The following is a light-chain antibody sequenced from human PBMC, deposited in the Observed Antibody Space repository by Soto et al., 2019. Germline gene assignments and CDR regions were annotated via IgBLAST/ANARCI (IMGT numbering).Light chain of an antibody. Sequence: QPVLTQSSSASASLGSSVKLTCTLSSTNSSYIIAWHQQQPGKAPRYLMKLEGSGSYNKGSGVPDRFSGSSSGADRYLTISNLQFEDEADYYCETWDSNTRVFGGGTKVTVL. CDR1: STNSSYI. V-gene: IGLV4-60*02. CDR2: LEGSGSY. CDR3: ETWDSNTRV. J-gene: IGLJ3*02.